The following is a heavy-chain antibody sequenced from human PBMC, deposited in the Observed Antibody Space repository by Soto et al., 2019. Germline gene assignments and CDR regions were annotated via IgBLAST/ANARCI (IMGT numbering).Heavy chain of an antibody. D-gene: IGHD5-12*01. CDR3: ARRWGGYSGYDNRNDY. V-gene: IGHV4-39*01. Sequence: QLQLQESGPGLVKPSETLSLTCTVSGGSISSSSYYWGWIRQPPGKGLEWIGSIYYSGSTYYNRSLKSRVTIPVDTSKNQFSLKLSSVTAADTAVYYCARRWGGYSGYDNRNDYWGQGTLVTVSS. CDR2: IYYSGST. CDR1: GGSISSSSYY. J-gene: IGHJ4*02.